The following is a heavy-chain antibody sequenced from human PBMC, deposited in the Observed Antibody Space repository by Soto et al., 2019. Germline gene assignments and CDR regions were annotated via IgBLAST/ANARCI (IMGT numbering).Heavy chain of an antibody. CDR1: GFKFSDYH. CDR2: ISSSGTYT. V-gene: IGHV3-11*06. D-gene: IGHD3-3*01. Sequence: QVQLVQSGGGLVEPGGSLRLSCAASGFKFSDYHMTWIRQAQGKGLEWISYISSSGTYTTYTDSGKGRFTVSRDNAKSSLYLQMNSLRGEDTAVYYCACVAPTIFGAQFHHNLVDVWGQGKTVTVAS. J-gene: IGHJ6*02. CDR3: ACVAPTIFGAQFHHNLVDV.